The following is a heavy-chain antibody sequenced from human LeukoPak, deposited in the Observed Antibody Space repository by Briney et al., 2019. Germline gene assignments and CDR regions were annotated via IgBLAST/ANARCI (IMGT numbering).Heavy chain of an antibody. D-gene: IGHD3-9*01. Sequence: PGGSLRLSCAASGFTFNNYAMGWARQAPGKGLGWVSGIGAGGDSTFYPDSVRGRFTISRDNAKNSLYLQMNSLRAEDTAVYYCAGRYYDILTEDYWGQGTLVTVSS. V-gene: IGHV3-23*01. CDR1: GFTFNNYA. J-gene: IGHJ4*02. CDR2: IGAGGDST. CDR3: AGRYYDILTEDY.